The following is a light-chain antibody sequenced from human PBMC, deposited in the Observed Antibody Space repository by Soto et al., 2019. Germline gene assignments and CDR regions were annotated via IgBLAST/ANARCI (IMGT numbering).Light chain of an antibody. CDR1: QSISSY. CDR3: QQSYSTLGLT. Sequence: DIQMTQSPSSLSASVGDRVTITCPASQSISSYLNWDQQKPGKAPKLLIYAGSSLQSGVPSRFSGSGSGTDFTLTISSLQPEDFATYSCQQSYSTLGLTFGVGTKVEIK. J-gene: IGKJ4*01. V-gene: IGKV1-39*01. CDR2: AGS.